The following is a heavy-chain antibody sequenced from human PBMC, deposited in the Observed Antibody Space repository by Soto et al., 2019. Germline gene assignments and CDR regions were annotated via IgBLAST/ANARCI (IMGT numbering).Heavy chain of an antibody. V-gene: IGHV3-23*01. J-gene: IGHJ4*02. Sequence: EVQLLESGGGLVQPGGSLRLSCAASGFTFSNYAMSWVRQAPGKGLEWVSTIGGSRGSTYYADSVRGRFTISGDNSKNTLYLQMSSLRAEETAVYYCAKDSQGYCTDSVCYTTYFDSWGQGTLVTVSS. CDR1: GFTFSNYA. CDR3: AKDSQGYCTDSVCYTTYFDS. CDR2: IGGSRGST. D-gene: IGHD2-8*01.